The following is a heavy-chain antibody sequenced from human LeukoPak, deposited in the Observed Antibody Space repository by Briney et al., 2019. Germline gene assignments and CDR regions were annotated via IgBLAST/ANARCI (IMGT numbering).Heavy chain of an antibody. D-gene: IGHD1-1*01. V-gene: IGHV3-33*01. CDR3: ARWGGTRQYYFDY. CDR2: TRFDGSIK. CDR1: GFIFSDYG. J-gene: IGHJ4*02. Sequence: GGSLRLSCAVSGFIFSDYGFHWVRQAPGKGVEWVAVTRFDGSIKQYADSVKGRFTISRDDSKNTLYLQMNFLKSEDTAVYYCARWGGTRQYYFDYWGQGTLVTVSS.